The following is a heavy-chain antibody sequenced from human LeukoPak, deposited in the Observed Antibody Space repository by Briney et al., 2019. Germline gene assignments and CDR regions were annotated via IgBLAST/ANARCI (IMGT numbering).Heavy chain of an antibody. D-gene: IGHD3-10*01. CDR2: IYLYGTT. V-gene: IGHV4-4*02. Sequence: SETLSLTCSVSIGSISSSKWWSWVRQSPVKGLEWIGEIYLYGTTNYNPSLKSRVTISVDTSKNQFSLKLSSVTAADTAVYYCARDVLLWFGDYYYYGMDVWGQGTTVTVSS. CDR3: ARDVLLWFGDYYYYGMDV. CDR1: IGSISSSKW. J-gene: IGHJ6*02.